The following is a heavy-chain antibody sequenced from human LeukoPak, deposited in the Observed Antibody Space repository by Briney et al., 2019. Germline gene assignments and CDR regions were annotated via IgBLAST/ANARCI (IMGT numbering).Heavy chain of an antibody. Sequence: SVKVSCKASGGTFSSYAISWVRQAPGQGLEWMGGIIPIFGTANYAQKFQGRVTITADESTSTAYMELSSLRSEDTAVFYCVTGGSSGWYFDYWGQGTLVTVSS. CDR3: VTGGSSGWYFDY. CDR1: GGTFSSYA. J-gene: IGHJ4*02. CDR2: IIPIFGTA. V-gene: IGHV1-69*01. D-gene: IGHD6-19*01.